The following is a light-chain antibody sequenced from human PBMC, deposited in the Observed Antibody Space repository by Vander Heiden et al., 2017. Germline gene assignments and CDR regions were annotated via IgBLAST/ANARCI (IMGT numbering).Light chain of an antibody. CDR2: DER. Sequence: SYGLTQPPSVSVAPGQTARIPCGGNNLRIKTVHWYQQEPGLAPRLVVYDERDRSSEIPQRFTDSKSGNTATLTIYRVEAGDEADYYCQMWDANSDHLLFGGGTKLIVL. V-gene: IGLV3-21*02. CDR1: NLRIKT. CDR3: QMWDANSDHLL. J-gene: IGLJ2*01.